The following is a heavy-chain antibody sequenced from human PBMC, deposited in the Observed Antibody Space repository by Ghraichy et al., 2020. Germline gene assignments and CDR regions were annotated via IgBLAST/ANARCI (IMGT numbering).Heavy chain of an antibody. Sequence: SETLSLTCAVYGGSFSGYYWSWIRQPPGKGLYWIGEINHSGSTNYNPSLKSRVTISVDTSKNQFSLKLSSVTAADTAVYYCARGNAADYDFWSGYYYNWFDPWGQGTLVTVSS. D-gene: IGHD3-3*01. CDR3: ARGNAADYDFWSGYYYNWFDP. CDR1: GGSFSGYY. CDR2: INHSGST. J-gene: IGHJ5*02. V-gene: IGHV4-34*01.